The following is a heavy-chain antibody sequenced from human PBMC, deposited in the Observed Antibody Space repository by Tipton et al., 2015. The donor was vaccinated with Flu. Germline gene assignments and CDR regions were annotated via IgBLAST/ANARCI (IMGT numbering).Heavy chain of an antibody. CDR3: ASRRQLGITLPRFDY. D-gene: IGHD6-13*01. CDR1: GFTFSSYS. J-gene: IGHJ4*02. Sequence: GSLRLSCAASGFTFSSYSMNWVRQAPGKGLEWVSSISSSSSYIYYADSVKGRFTISRDNAKNSLYLQMNSLRAEDTAVYYCASRRQLGITLPRFDYWGQGTLVTVSS. V-gene: IGHV3-21*01. CDR2: ISSSSSYI.